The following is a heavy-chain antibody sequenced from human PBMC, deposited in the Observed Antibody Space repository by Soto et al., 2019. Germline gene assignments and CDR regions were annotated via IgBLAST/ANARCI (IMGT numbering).Heavy chain of an antibody. Sequence: PGGSLRLSCAASGFTFSSYAMHWVRQAPGKGLEWVAVISYDGSNKYYADSVKGRFTISRDNSKNTLYLQMNSLRAEDTAVYYCARDSVALIRSGTFDYWGQGTLVTVSS. D-gene: IGHD1-7*01. CDR2: ISYDGSNK. J-gene: IGHJ4*02. V-gene: IGHV3-30-3*01. CDR3: ARDSVALIRSGTFDY. CDR1: GFTFSSYA.